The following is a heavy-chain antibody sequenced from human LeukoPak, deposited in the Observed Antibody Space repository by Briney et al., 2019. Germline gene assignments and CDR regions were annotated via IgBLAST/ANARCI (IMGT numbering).Heavy chain of an antibody. V-gene: IGHV1-18*01. J-gene: IGHJ6*02. CDR1: GYTFTSYG. Sequence: ASVKVSCKASGYTFTSYGISWVRQAPGQGLEWMGWISAYNGNTNYAQKLQGRVTMTTDTSTSTAYMELRSLRSDDTAVYYCARHSAYSGYEDWGYYGMDVWGRGTTVTVSS. CDR2: ISAYNGNT. D-gene: IGHD5-12*01. CDR3: ARHSAYSGYEDWGYYGMDV.